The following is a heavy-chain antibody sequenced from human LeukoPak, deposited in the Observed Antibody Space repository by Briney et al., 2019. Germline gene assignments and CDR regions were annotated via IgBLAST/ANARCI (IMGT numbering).Heavy chain of an antibody. J-gene: IGHJ4*02. CDR3: ARGVLREQQLGLDY. CDR1: GYTFTSYA. CDR2: INAGSSNT. D-gene: IGHD6-13*01. V-gene: IGHV1-3*01. Sequence: GASVKVSCKASGYTFTSYAVHWVRQAPGQRPEWMGWINAGSSNTKYSQKFQGRVTITRDTSASTAYMELSSLRSEDTAVYYCARGVLREQQLGLDYWGQGTLVTVSS.